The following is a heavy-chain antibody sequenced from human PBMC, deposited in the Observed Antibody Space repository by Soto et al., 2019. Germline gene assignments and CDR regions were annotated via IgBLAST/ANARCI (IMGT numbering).Heavy chain of an antibody. CDR1: GFTFSSYS. CDR3: ARGLYYYDSSGYYGN. D-gene: IGHD3-22*01. CDR2: ISSSSSYI. V-gene: IGHV3-21*01. Sequence: GAYLRLSCASSGFTFSSYSMNRVRQAPGKGLEWVSSISSSSSYIYYADSVKGRFTISRDNAKNSLYLQMNSPRAEDTAVYYCARGLYYYDSSGYYGNWGQGT. J-gene: IGHJ4*02.